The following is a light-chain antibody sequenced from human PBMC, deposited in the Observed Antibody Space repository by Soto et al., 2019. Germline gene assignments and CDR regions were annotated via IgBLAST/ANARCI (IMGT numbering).Light chain of an antibody. V-gene: IGKV3-15*01. CDR2: GAS. CDR1: QSVSTN. J-gene: IGKJ1*01. CDR3: LQYNNWPSWT. Sequence: EIVMTQSPATLSVSPGERATLSCRASQSVSTNLAWYQQKPGQAPRLLIYGASTRATGIPARFSGSASGTEFTLTISSLQSEDFAVYYCLQYNNWPSWTFGQGTKVDIK.